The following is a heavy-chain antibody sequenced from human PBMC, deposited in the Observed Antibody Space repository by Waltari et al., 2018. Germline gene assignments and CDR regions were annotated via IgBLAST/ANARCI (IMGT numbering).Heavy chain of an antibody. CDR1: GYPFPTYY. CDR3: ASQRAGSGWLSIDY. V-gene: IGHV1-46*03. D-gene: IGHD6-19*01. J-gene: IGHJ4*02. Sequence: QVQLVHSGAEVKTPGASVQVSGKSSGYPFPTYYMHWVRQSPGQGLEWVGIINPDGGSTSYAQKFQDRLTMTRDTSTSTVYMQLTSLTSEDTAVYYCASQRAGSGWLSIDYWGQGTLVTVSS. CDR2: INPDGGST.